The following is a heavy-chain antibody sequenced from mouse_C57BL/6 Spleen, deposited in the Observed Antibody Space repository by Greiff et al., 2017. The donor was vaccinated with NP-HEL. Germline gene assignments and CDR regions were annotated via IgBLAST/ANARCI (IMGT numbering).Heavy chain of an antibody. CDR3: ARDYYSNYFDY. Sequence: QVQLQQPGAELVEPGASVKLSCKASGYTFTSYWMHWVKQRPGQGLEWIGMIHPNSGSTNYNEKFKSKATLTVDKSSSTAYMQLSSLTSEDSAVYYCARDYYSNYFDYWGQGTTLTVSS. J-gene: IGHJ2*01. CDR1: GYTFTSYW. V-gene: IGHV1-64*01. CDR2: IHPNSGST. D-gene: IGHD2-5*01.